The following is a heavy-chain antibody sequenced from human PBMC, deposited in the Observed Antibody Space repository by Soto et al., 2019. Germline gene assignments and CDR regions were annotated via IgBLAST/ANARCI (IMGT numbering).Heavy chain of an antibody. CDR2: ISAYNGNI. Sequence: QVQLVQSGAEVKKPGASVKVSCKASGYTFTNYGISWVRQAPGQGLEWMGWISAYNGNINYAQKLQGRVTMTTDTSTSIAYMELGSLRSVDTAMYYCASSYWGGNCYSNFHLDYYYYGMDVWGQGTTVTVSS. CDR3: ASSYWGGNCYSNFHLDYYYYGMDV. D-gene: IGHD2-21*02. V-gene: IGHV1-18*01. J-gene: IGHJ6*02. CDR1: GYTFTNYG.